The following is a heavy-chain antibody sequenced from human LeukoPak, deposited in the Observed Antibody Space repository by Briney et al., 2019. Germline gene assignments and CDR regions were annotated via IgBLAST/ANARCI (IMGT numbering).Heavy chain of an antibody. J-gene: IGHJ6*02. D-gene: IGHD1-20*01. V-gene: IGHV3-7*01. CDR3: ATYDNWVAGDV. CDR2: IKKAGSEE. Sequence: GGSLRLSCAASAFTFSHYWMSWVRQAPGKGPEWVANIKKAGSEEHYVDSVKGRFTVSRDNAKNSLFLQMNSLRVEDTAVYYCATYDNWVAGDVWGQVTTVSVSS. CDR1: AFTFSHYW.